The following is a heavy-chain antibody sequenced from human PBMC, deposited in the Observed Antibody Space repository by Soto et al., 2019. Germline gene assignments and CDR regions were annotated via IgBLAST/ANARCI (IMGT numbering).Heavy chain of an antibody. CDR1: GFTFSSYS. Sequence: EVQLVESGGGLVKPGGSLRLSCAASGFTFSSYSMNWVRQAPGKGLEWVSSISSSSSYIYYADSVKGRFTISRDNAKNSHYLQMNSLRAEDTAVYYCASHPRDSSGYWYYFDYWGQGTLVTVSS. J-gene: IGHJ4*02. D-gene: IGHD3-22*01. CDR2: ISSSSSYI. CDR3: ASHPRDSSGYWYYFDY. V-gene: IGHV3-21*01.